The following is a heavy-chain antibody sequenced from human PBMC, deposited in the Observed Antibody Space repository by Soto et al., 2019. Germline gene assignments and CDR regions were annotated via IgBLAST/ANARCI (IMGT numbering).Heavy chain of an antibody. J-gene: IGHJ3*02. CDR1: GFTFSSYA. D-gene: IGHD2-15*01. Sequence: GGSLRLSCAASGFTFSSYAMHWVRQAPGKGLEWVAVISYDGSNKYYADSVKGRFTISRDNSKNTLYLQMNSLRAEDTAVHYCARSGLVVAGTNDAFDIWGQGTMVTVSS. CDR3: ARSGLVVAGTNDAFDI. V-gene: IGHV3-30-3*01. CDR2: ISYDGSNK.